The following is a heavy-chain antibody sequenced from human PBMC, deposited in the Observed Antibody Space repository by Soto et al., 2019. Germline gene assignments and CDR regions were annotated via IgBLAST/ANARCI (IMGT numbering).Heavy chain of an antibody. CDR3: ARGAQLERRDYYYGMDV. J-gene: IGHJ6*02. V-gene: IGHV1-18*01. CDR2: ISAYNGNT. D-gene: IGHD1-1*01. CDR1: GYTFTSYG. Sequence: ASVKVSCKASGYTFTSYGISWVRQAPGQGLEWMGWISAYNGNTNYAQKLQGRVTMTTDTSTSTAYMELRSLRSDDTAVYYCARGAQLERRDYYYGMDVWGQGTTVTVSS.